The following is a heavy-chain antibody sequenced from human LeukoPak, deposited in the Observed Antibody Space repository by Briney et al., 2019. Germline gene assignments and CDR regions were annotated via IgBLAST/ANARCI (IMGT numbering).Heavy chain of an antibody. CDR2: INPSGGST. CDR3: ARAAWVSTSSKYYFDN. J-gene: IGHJ4*02. CDR1: GYTFTSYY. D-gene: IGHD2-21*01. V-gene: IGHV1-46*01. Sequence: ASVKVSCKASGYTFTSYYMHWVRQAPGQELEWMGIINPSGGSTSYAQKFQGRVTMTRNTSISTAYMELSSLRSEDTALYYCARAAWVSTSSKYYFDNWGRGTLVTVSS.